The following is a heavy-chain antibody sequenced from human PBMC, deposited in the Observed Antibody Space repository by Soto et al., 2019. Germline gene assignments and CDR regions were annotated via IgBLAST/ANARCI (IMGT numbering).Heavy chain of an antibody. CDR3: AREGSYSAYNFAHGIQLWSFDF. V-gene: IGHV4-4*07. CDR2: IFSRGSA. D-gene: IGHD5-12*01. J-gene: IGHJ4*02. CDR1: GGSINTFY. Sequence: QVRLQESGPGLLKPSETLSLTCTVSGGSINTFYWSWVRQPAGKGLEWIGRIFSRGSASFNPSLESRVAMSVDTSKNHVSLNLSSVTAADMAVYYCAREGSYSAYNFAHGIQLWSFDFWGQGALVTVSS.